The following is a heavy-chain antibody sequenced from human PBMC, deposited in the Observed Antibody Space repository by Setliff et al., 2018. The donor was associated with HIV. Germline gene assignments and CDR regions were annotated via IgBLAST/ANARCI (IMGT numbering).Heavy chain of an antibody. Sequence: SETLSLTCTVSGGSISSSGYFWGWIRQPPGKGLEWIGSIYYSGSTYYNPSLKSRVTISVDTSENQFSLKLSSVTAADTAVYYCARRYYDGSGYYYPFDYWGQGTLVTVSS. CDR2: IYYSGST. V-gene: IGHV4-39*01. D-gene: IGHD3-22*01. CDR1: GGSISSSGYF. J-gene: IGHJ4*02. CDR3: ARRYYDGSGYYYPFDY.